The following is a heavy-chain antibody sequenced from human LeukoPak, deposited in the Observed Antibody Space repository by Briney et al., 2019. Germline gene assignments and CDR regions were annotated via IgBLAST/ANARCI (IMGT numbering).Heavy chain of an antibody. D-gene: IGHD5-18*01. CDR2: ITASGGNT. Sequence: GGSLRLSCAASGFTFSSYAMGWVRQAPGKGLEWVSPITASGGNTYYADSVKGRFTISRDNSKNTLYLQVNSLRAEDTAVYDCAKGNGYSYGRYYFDYWGQGTLVTVSS. CDR3: AKGNGYSYGRYYFDY. CDR1: GFTFSSYA. J-gene: IGHJ4*02. V-gene: IGHV3-23*01.